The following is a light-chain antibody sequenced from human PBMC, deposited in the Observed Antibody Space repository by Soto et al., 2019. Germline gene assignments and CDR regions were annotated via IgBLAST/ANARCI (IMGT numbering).Light chain of an antibody. CDR2: DAS. J-gene: IGKJ5*01. CDR3: QQYGSSHIT. CDR1: QSVRSSY. V-gene: IGKV3-20*01. Sequence: TVFTQTPRTLSLATGESATLSCTASQSVRSSYFAWYQQKPGQAPRLLIYDASSRATGIPDRFSGSGSGTDFTLTISGVEPEDFAVYYCQQYGSSHITFGQGTRLEIK.